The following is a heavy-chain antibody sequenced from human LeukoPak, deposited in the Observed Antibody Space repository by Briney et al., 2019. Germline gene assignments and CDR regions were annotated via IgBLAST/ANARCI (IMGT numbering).Heavy chain of an antibody. Sequence: TSETLSLTCTVSGGSISSYYCDWIRQPPGKGLEWIGYIHYSGRTSYNPSLKSRVTISIDTSRNQFSLTLTSVTAADTAVYYCATHTYSYDSSGPLGWGQGTLVTVSS. CDR2: IHYSGRT. D-gene: IGHD3-22*01. CDR3: ATHTYSYDSSGPLG. CDR1: GGSISSYY. V-gene: IGHV4-59*08. J-gene: IGHJ4*02.